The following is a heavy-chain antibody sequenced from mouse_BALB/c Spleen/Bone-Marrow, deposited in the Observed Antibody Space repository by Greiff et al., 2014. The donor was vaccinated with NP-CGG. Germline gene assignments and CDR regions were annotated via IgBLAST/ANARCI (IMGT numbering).Heavy chain of an antibody. D-gene: IGHD1-2*01. Sequence: EVKLQQSGPELVKPGASVKISCKASGYTFTDYNMHWVKQSRGKSLEWIVYIYPHNGGNGYNQKFKNKATLTVDSSSSTAYMELRSLTSEDSAVYYCARSRGTTATTYYFDYWGQGTTLTVSS. CDR3: ARSRGTTATTYYFDY. V-gene: IGHV1S29*02. CDR2: IYPHNGGN. J-gene: IGHJ2*01. CDR1: GYTFTDYN.